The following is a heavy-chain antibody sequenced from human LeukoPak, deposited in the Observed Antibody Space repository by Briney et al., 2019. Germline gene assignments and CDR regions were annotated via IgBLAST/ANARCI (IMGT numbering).Heavy chain of an antibody. J-gene: IGHJ6*04. CDR2: KYYRYKWNN. D-gene: IGHD4/OR15-4a*01. V-gene: IGHV6-1*01. Sequence: QALSHTCVISGDSVSSNIAAWNWTRQSPSRGLEWLGRKYYRYKWNNDYPVSGQSRITKKQDTSKNQFPLQLNSVTPEDTAVYYCARAHIEYGELYYYYYYGMDVWGKGTTVTVSS. CDR1: GDSVSSNIAA. CDR3: ARAHIEYGELYYYYYYGMDV.